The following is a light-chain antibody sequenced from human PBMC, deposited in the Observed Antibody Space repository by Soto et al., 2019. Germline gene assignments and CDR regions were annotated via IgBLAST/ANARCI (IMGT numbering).Light chain of an antibody. CDR3: QQSFSSPFT. CDR1: QSIRSH. V-gene: IGKV1-39*01. CDR2: AAS. Sequence: DIQMTQSPSSLSASVGDRVSITCRASQSIRSHLNWYQHKPGKAPKVLIYAASSLQGEVPSRLSGSGSGTDFTLTIKSLQPEDFATYYCQQSFSSPFTFGPGTKVDVK. J-gene: IGKJ3*01.